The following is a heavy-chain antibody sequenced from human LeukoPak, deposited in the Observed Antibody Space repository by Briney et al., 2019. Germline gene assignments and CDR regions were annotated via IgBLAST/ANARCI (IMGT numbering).Heavy chain of an antibody. CDR1: GFTFSSYA. V-gene: IGHV3-23*01. D-gene: IGHD2-2*02. Sequence: GGSLRLSCAASGFTFSSYAMSWVRQAPGKGLEWVSAISGSGGSTYYADSVKGRFTISRDNSKNTLYLQMNSLRAEDTAVYYCAKVYYRAYQLLYSDYYYYMDVWGKGTTVTVSS. CDR2: ISGSGGST. CDR3: AKVYYRAYQLLYSDYYYYMDV. J-gene: IGHJ6*03.